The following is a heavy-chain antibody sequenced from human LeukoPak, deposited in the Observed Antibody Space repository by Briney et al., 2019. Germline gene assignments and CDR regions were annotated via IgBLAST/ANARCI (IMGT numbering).Heavy chain of an antibody. J-gene: IGHJ5*02. CDR2: ISAYNGNT. Sequence: ASVKVSCKASGYTFTSYGISWVRQAPGQGLEWMGWISAYNGNTNYAQKLQGRVTMTTDTSTSTAYMELRSLRSDDTAVYYCARDQEQQLVRNSWFDPWGQGTLVTVSS. CDR3: ARDQEQQLVRNSWFDP. D-gene: IGHD6-13*01. CDR1: GYTFTSYG. V-gene: IGHV1-18*01.